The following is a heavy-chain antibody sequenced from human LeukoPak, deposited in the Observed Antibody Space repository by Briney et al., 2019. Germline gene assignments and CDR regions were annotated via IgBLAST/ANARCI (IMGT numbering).Heavy chain of an antibody. CDR1: GLSVSNNY. J-gene: IGHJ4*02. V-gene: IGHV3-53*01. CDR3: ARWDGDGSGYYFDH. Sequence: PGGSLRLSCETSGLSVSNNYMGWVRQAPGKGLEWVSLISSGGTTNYADSVRGRFTISRDNSKNTLYLQMNSLRADDTAVYFCARWDGDGSGYYFDHWGQGILVAVSS. D-gene: IGHD5-18*01. CDR2: ISSGGTT.